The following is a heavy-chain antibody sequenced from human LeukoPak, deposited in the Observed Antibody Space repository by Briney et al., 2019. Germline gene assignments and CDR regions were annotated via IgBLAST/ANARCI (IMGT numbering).Heavy chain of an antibody. J-gene: IGHJ4*02. Sequence: SETLSLTCTVSSASISSYYWGWIRRSPGKGLEWIGYIQNTGGTNYNPSLKSRVSISKDTSKNQFSLQVRSVTAADTAVYYCVKHGSGWSFDYWGQGTLVTVSS. CDR3: VKHGSGWSFDY. CDR2: IQNTGGT. D-gene: IGHD6-19*01. V-gene: IGHV4-59*01. CDR1: SASISSYY.